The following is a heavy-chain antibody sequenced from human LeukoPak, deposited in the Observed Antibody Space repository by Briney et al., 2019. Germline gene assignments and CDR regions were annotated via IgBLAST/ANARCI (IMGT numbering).Heavy chain of an antibody. Sequence: GGSLRLSCAVSGFTVSSNYMSWVRQAPGKGLEWVSLIYSGGSTYYADSVKGRFTISRDNSKNTLYLQMNSLRAEDTAVYYCARRDRDALDIWGQGTMVTVSS. CDR1: GFTVSSNY. CDR3: ARRDRDALDI. V-gene: IGHV3-53*01. J-gene: IGHJ3*02. D-gene: IGHD3-22*01. CDR2: IYSGGST.